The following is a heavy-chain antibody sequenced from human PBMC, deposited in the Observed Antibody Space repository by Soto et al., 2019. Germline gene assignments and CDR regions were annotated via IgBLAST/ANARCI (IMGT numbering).Heavy chain of an antibody. D-gene: IGHD3-3*01. CDR2: ISGSGGST. V-gene: IGHV3-23*01. CDR3: AKCEFLEWLFDPISFDY. Sequence: TGGSLRLSCAASGFTFSSYAMSWVRQAPGKGLEWVSAISGSGGSTYYADSVKGRFTISRDNSKNTLYLQMNSLRAEDTAVYYCAKCEFLEWLFDPISFDYWGQGTLVTVSS. CDR1: GFTFSSYA. J-gene: IGHJ4*02.